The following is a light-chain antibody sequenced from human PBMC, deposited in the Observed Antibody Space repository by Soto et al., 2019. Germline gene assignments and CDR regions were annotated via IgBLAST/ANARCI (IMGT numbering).Light chain of an antibody. V-gene: IGLV1-47*02. CDR2: SNN. CDR3: AAWDDSLSGPRV. J-gene: IGLJ3*02. Sequence: QSVLTQPPSASGTPGQRVTISCSGSSSNIGSNYVYWYQQLPGTAPKLLIYSNNQRPSGVPDRFSGSKSGTSASLAISGPRSEDEADYYCAAWDDSLSGPRVFGGGTKLTVL. CDR1: SSNIGSNY.